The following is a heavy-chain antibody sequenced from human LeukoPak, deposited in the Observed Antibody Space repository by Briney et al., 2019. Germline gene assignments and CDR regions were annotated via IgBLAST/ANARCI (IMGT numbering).Heavy chain of an antibody. V-gene: IGHV3-23*01. Sequence: GGSLRLSCAASGFTFSSYGMTWVRQAPGKGLEWVSSISGSGDSTYYADSVKGRFTISRDNSKNTLYLQMNSLRAEDTALYYCAKGLERESRLDSWGQGTLVTVSS. CDR3: AKGLERESRLDS. CDR2: ISGSGDST. CDR1: GFTFSSYG. J-gene: IGHJ4*02. D-gene: IGHD1-1*01.